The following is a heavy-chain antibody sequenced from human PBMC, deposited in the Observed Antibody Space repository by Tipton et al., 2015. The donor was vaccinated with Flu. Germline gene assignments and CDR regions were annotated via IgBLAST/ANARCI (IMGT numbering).Heavy chain of an antibody. CDR1: GGSISSDY. J-gene: IGHJ6*02. V-gene: IGHV4-59*08. CDR3: ARQGMPGLDV. Sequence: TLSLTCTVSGGSISSDYWSWIRQPPVRGLEWIGYVYYSGSTNYNPSLKSRVTISLDTSKNQFSLRLSSVTAADTALYYCARQGMPGLDVWGQGTTVTVSS. CDR2: VYYSGST. D-gene: IGHD2-2*01.